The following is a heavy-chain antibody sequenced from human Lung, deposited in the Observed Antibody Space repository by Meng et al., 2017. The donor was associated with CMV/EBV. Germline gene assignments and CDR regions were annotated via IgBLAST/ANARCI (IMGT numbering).Heavy chain of an antibody. CDR1: EFTFSHYA. Sequence: GGSLRLXXAASEFTFSHYAMYWVRQAPGKGLDWVAIISYDGWSKYYADSVKGRFTISRDNSKNTLFLQMNSLRAEDTAVYYCARAMGGDKSKYYCYYYGMDVWGQGXTVTVSS. D-gene: IGHD3-16*01. V-gene: IGHV3-30*04. CDR3: ARAMGGDKSKYYCYYYGMDV. CDR2: ISYDGWSK. J-gene: IGHJ6*02.